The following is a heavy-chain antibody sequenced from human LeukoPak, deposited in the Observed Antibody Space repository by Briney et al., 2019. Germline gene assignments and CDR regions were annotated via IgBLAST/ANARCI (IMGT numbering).Heavy chain of an antibody. V-gene: IGHV1-46*01. D-gene: IGHD2-2*02. CDR2: INPSGGST. CDR3: ARTIVVVPAAIRNSPYYYYYYGMDV. Sequence: ASVKVSCKASGYTFASYYMHWVRQAPGQGLEWMGIINPSGGSTSYAQKFQGRVTMTRDTSTSTVYMELSRLRSDDTAVYYCARTIVVVPAAIRNSPYYYYYYGMDVWGQGTTVTVSS. CDR1: GYTFASYY. J-gene: IGHJ6*02.